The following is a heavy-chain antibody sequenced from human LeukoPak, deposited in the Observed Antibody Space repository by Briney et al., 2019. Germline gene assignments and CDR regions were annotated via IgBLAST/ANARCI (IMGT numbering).Heavy chain of an antibody. V-gene: IGHV4-4*07. CDR3: AREASGWFGGFGY. Sequence: PSETLSLTCTVSGGSISSYYWSWIRQPAGKGLEWIGRIFTSGNTNYNPSLKSRVTISVDKSKNQFSLKLTSVTAADTAVYYCAREASGWFGGFGYWGRGTLVTVSS. CDR2: IFTSGNT. D-gene: IGHD6-19*01. CDR1: GGSISSYY. J-gene: IGHJ4*02.